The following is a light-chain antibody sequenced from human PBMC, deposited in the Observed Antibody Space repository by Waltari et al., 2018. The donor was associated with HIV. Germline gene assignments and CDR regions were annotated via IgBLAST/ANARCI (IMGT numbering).Light chain of an antibody. CDR2: DVS. V-gene: IGLV2-14*03. Sequence: ARTQPASLSVSSGQSITLACPAAFSDVGGYNYLSWYQQHPGKAPKLMIYDVSNRPSGVSNRFSGSKSGNTASLTISGLQAEDEADYYCSSYTTSSTYVFGTGTKVTVL. CDR3: SSYTTSSTYV. CDR1: FSDVGGYNY. J-gene: IGLJ1*01.